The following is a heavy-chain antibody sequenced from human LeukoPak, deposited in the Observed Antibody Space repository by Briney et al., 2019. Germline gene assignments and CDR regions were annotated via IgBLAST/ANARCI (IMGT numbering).Heavy chain of an antibody. D-gene: IGHD3-16*02. J-gene: IGHJ4*02. CDR2: INHSGST. CDR3: ARGRYLPLYFDY. Sequence: SETLSLTFAVYGGPFSDYYWSWIRQPPGKGLEWIGEINHSGSTNYNPSLKSRVTISVDTSKNQFFLKLSSVTAADTAVYYCARGRYLPLYFDYWGQGTLVTVSS. V-gene: IGHV4-34*01. CDR1: GGPFSDYY.